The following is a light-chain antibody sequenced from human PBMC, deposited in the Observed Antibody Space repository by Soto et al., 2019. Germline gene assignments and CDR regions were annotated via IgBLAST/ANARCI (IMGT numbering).Light chain of an antibody. CDR3: QQYNDWPPRA. CDR2: GAS. J-gene: IGKJ1*01. V-gene: IGKV3D-15*01. Sequence: ERVMTQSPATLSASPGEGTTLSCRASQSVSNNLAWYQQKPGQAPRLLIYGASIRATGVPARFSGSGSGTDFTLTISSLQSEDFAVYYCQQYNDWPPRAFGQGTKVDIK. CDR1: QSVSNN.